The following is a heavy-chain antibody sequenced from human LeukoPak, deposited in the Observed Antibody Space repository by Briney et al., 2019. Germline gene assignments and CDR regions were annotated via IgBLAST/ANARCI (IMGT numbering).Heavy chain of an antibody. D-gene: IGHD3-22*01. CDR2: INPNSGGT. CDR1: GYTFTGYH. CDR3: ARHDSSGYYQDY. J-gene: IGHJ4*02. Sequence: ASVKVSCKASGYTFTGYHMHWVRQAPGQGLEWMGRINPNSGGTNYAQKFQGRVTMTRDTSISTAYMELSRLTSDDTAVYYCARHDSSGYYQDYWGQGTLVTVSS. V-gene: IGHV1-2*06.